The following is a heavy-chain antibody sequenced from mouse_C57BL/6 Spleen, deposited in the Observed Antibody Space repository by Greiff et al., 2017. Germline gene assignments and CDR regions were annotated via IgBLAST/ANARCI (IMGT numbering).Heavy chain of an antibody. J-gene: IGHJ2*01. V-gene: IGHV1-53*01. CDR3: ARGGYGSSHVSYYFDY. CDR1: GYTFTSYW. Sequence: QVQLQQPGTELVKPGASVKLSCKASGYTFTSYWMHWVKQRPGQGLEWIGNINPSNGGTNYNEKFKSKATLTVDKSSSTAYMQLSSLTSEDSAVYYCARGGYGSSHVSYYFDYWGQGTTLTVSS. CDR2: INPSNGGT. D-gene: IGHD1-1*01.